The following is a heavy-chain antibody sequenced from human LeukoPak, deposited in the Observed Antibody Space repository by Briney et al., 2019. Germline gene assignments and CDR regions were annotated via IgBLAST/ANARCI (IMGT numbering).Heavy chain of an antibody. V-gene: IGHV3-30*02. J-gene: IGHJ4*02. CDR1: GFTFSSYG. CDR2: IRFEGSNK. Sequence: GWSVRLSCAASGFTFSSYGMHWVRQAPGKGLEWVAFIRFEGSNKYYADSVKGRFTISRDNSKNTLYLQMNSLRAEDTAVYYCANLVGYCSGGSCYWAVDYWGQRTLVTDSS. CDR3: ANLVGYCSGGSCYWAVDY. D-gene: IGHD2-15*01.